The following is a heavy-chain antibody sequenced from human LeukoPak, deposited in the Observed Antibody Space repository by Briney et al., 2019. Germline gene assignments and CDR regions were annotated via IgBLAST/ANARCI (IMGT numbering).Heavy chain of an antibody. J-gene: IGHJ5*02. Sequence: SETLSLTCTVSGGTLSSNYWSWIRQPPGNALEGIGYIYYSGSTNYNPSLKSRVTISVDTSKNQFSLKLSSVTAADTAVYYCARGAFSRYDILTGYYPTNWFDPWGQGTLVTVSS. CDR3: ARGAFSRYDILTGYYPTNWFDP. CDR2: IYYSGST. CDR1: GGTLSSNY. D-gene: IGHD3-9*01. V-gene: IGHV4-59*08.